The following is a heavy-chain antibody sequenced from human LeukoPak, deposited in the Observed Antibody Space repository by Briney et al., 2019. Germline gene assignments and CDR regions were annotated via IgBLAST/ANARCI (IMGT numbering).Heavy chain of an antibody. CDR2: VNSDGSTT. CDR1: GCPFSNYW. V-gene: IGHV3-74*01. Sequence: GGSLRLSCAASGCPFSNYWMHWVRQAPGKGLVWVSRVNSDGSTTNYADSVKGRFTISRDNAENTLYMRMNSLRPEDTAVYYCARGYYSSSRIDYWGQGTLVTVSS. CDR3: ARGYYSSSRIDY. J-gene: IGHJ4*02. D-gene: IGHD6-13*01.